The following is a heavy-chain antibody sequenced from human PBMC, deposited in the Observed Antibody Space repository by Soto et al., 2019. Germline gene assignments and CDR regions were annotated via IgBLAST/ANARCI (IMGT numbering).Heavy chain of an antibody. V-gene: IGHV4-31*03. D-gene: IGHD5-18*01. CDR2: IYYSGTT. J-gene: IGHJ4*02. CDR1: GGSISSEGYY. Sequence: SETLSLTCTVSGGSISSEGYYWSWFRQLPGKGLEWIGDIYYSGTTYHSPSLRSRLTISGDASKNQFSLKLSSVTDADTALYYCARGRGYSYGPYYFDYWGQGTLVTV. CDR3: ARGRGYSYGPYYFDY.